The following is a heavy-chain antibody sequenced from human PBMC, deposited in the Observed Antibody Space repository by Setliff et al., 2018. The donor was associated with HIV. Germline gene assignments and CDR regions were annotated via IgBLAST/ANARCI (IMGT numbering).Heavy chain of an antibody. D-gene: IGHD3-10*01. V-gene: IGHV3-48*03. Sequence: GSLRLSCEASGFAFSSYEMNWVRQAPGKGLEWVAYISGSGTRTFYLDSVKGRFSISRDDARNSVYLQMNNLRAEDTAVYYCARDSVRGASWYPGGFDVWGQGAMVTVSS. CDR3: ARDSVRGASWYPGGFDV. J-gene: IGHJ3*01. CDR2: ISGSGTRT. CDR1: GFAFSSYE.